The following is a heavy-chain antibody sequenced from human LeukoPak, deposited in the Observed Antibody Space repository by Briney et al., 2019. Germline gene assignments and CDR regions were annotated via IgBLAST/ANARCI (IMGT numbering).Heavy chain of an antibody. V-gene: IGHV3-23*01. CDR1: GFTFSSSA. CDR2: ISNNGGYT. J-gene: IGHJ4*02. D-gene: IGHD6-19*01. CDR3: ARAPSSGTFHFFAY. Sequence: GGSLRLSCAASGFTFSSSAMSWVRQAPGKGLEWVSAISNNGGYTYYADSVQGRFTISRDNSKNTLYLQMNSLRADDTAIYYCARAPSSGTFHFFAYWGQGTLVTVSS.